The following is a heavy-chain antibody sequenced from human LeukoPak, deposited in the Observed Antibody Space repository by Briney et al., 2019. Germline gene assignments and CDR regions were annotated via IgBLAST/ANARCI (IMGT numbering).Heavy chain of an antibody. CDR2: IYYSGST. CDR1: GGSISSSSYY. J-gene: IGHJ3*02. V-gene: IGHV4-39*01. CDR3: ARHLPYSSSGHDAFDI. Sequence: SETLSLTCTVSGGSISSSSYYWGWIRQPPGKGLEWIGSIYYSGSTYYNLSLKSRVTISVDTSKNQFSLKLSSVTAADTAVYYCARHLPYSSSGHDAFDIWGQGTMVTVSS. D-gene: IGHD6-6*01.